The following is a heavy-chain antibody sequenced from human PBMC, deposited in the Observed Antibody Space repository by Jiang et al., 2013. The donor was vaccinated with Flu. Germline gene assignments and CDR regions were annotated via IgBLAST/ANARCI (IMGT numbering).Heavy chain of an antibody. CDR3: ASRPFCSSTSCYRPNYYYYYMDV. CDR1: GGSVRSGDYY. D-gene: IGHD2-2*01. J-gene: IGHJ6*03. Sequence: GSGLVKPSQTLSLTCTVSGGSVRSGDYYWSWIRQPPGKGLEWIGYINYSGSSYYNPSLKSRVAMSVDTSRNQFSLKLSSVTAADTAVYYCASRPFCSSTSCYRPNYYYYYMDVWGKGTTVTVSS. CDR2: INYSGSS. V-gene: IGHV4-30-4*01.